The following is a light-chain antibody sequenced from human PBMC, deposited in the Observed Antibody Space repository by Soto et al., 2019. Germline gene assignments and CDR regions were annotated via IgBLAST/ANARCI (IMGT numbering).Light chain of an antibody. CDR1: QSVSSN. Sequence: EIVMTQSPATLSVSPGERATLSCRASQSVSSNLAWYQQKPGQAPRLLIYGASTRANGIPARFSGSGSGTEFTLTISSLQSEDFEVYYCQQYNNWPGTLGQGTKVDIK. CDR3: QQYNNWPGT. CDR2: GAS. V-gene: IGKV3-15*01. J-gene: IGKJ1*01.